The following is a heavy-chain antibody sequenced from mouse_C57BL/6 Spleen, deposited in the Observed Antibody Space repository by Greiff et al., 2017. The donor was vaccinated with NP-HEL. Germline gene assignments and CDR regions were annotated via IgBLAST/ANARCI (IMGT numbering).Heavy chain of an antibody. CDR2: INPNNGGT. D-gene: IGHD1-1*01. Sequence: EVKRQQSGPELVKPGASVKISCKASGYTFTDYYMNWVKQSHGKSLEWIGDINPNNGGTSYNQKFKGKATLTGDKSSSTAYMELRSLTSEDSAVYYCAREGATTVVASFDYWGQGTTLTVSS. J-gene: IGHJ2*01. V-gene: IGHV1-26*01. CDR3: AREGATTVVASFDY. CDR1: GYTFTDYY.